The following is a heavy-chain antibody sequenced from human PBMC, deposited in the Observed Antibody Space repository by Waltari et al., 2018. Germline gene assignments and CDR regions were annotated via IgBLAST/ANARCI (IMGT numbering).Heavy chain of an antibody. CDR3: AKDAFGNTYLDY. CDR1: GFTFSNFG. J-gene: IGHJ4*02. D-gene: IGHD3-10*01. V-gene: IGHV3-33*03. CDR2: VWFDGSQQ. Sequence: QVQLVESGGGVVQPGRSLRLSCAASGFTFSNFGMHWVRQAPGKGLGWVGLVWFDGSQQYYADSGRGRFTISRDKSKRVLYLDMGSLRADDTAIYYCAKDAFGNTYLDYWGQGTLVTVSS.